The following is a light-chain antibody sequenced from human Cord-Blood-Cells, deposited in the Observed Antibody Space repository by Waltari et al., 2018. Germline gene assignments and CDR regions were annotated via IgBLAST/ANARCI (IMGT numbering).Light chain of an antibody. CDR2: EGS. V-gene: IGLV2-23*01. CDR1: SSDVGSYNL. J-gene: IGLJ3*02. CDR3: CSYAGSSTSWV. Sequence: QSALTQPASVSGSPGQSITISCPGTSSDVGSYNLVSWYQQHPGKAPKLMLYEGSKRPSGVSNRFSGSKSGNTASLTISGLQAEDEADYYCCSYAGSSTSWVFGGGTKLTVL.